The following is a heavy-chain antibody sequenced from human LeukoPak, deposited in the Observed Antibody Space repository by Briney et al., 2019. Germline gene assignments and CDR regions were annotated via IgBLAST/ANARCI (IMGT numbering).Heavy chain of an antibody. CDR3: ARHGIVDSSRKYHFDY. CDR1: GGSISTYY. CDR2: IYYSGST. D-gene: IGHD6-13*01. Sequence: PSETLSLTCSVSGGSISTYYWSWIRQPPGRGLEWLAYIYYSGSTNYNPSLKSRVTISLDTSKSQFSLELSSVTAADTAVYYCARHGIVDSSRKYHFDYWGQGTLVTVSS. V-gene: IGHV4-59*08. J-gene: IGHJ4*02.